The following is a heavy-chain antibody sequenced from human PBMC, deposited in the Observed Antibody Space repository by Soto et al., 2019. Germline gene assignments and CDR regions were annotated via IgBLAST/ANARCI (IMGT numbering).Heavy chain of an antibody. CDR3: AKSLSASPIYIFDY. D-gene: IGHD3-3*02. CDR1: GFPFSSYA. CDR2: ISGSGGLT. V-gene: IGHV3-23*01. Sequence: EMQLLVSGGGLVQPGGSLRLSCAASGFPFSSYAMSWVRQAPGKGLEWVSGISGSGGLTYYADSVKGRFTISRDNSKNSQYLQLNSMIAHDTAVYYCAKSLSASPIYIFDYWGQGTLVSVSS. J-gene: IGHJ4*02.